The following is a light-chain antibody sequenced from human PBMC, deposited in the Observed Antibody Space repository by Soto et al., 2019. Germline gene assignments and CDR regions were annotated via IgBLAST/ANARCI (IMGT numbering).Light chain of an antibody. V-gene: IGKV1-5*03. CDR1: QSISSW. CDR2: KAS. J-gene: IGKJ5*01. Sequence: DIQMTQSPSTLSASVGDRVTITCRAGQSISSWLAWYQQKPGKAPKLLIYKASSLESGVPSRFSGSGSGTEFTLTISSLQPDDFATYYCQHYNSYSSITFGQGTRLEIK. CDR3: QHYNSYSSIT.